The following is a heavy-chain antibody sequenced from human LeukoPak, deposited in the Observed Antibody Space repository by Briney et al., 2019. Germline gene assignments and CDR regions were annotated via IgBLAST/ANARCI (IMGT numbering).Heavy chain of an antibody. Sequence: PSETLSLTCTVSGGSISSYYWSWIRQPPGKGLEWIGYIYYSGSTNYNPSLKSRVTISVDTSKNQFSLKLSSVTAADTAVYYCARHEQQLVWVDYYYYMDVWGKGTTVTVSS. CDR1: GGSISSYY. CDR2: IYYSGST. J-gene: IGHJ6*03. D-gene: IGHD6-6*01. V-gene: IGHV4-59*08. CDR3: ARHEQQLVWVDYYYYMDV.